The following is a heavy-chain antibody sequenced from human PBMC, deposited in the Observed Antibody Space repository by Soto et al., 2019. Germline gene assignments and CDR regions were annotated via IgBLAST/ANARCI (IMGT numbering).Heavy chain of an antibody. V-gene: IGHV1-69*13. CDR3: ASDGGSRGAFDI. CDR1: GGTFSSYA. D-gene: IGHD1-26*01. J-gene: IGHJ3*02. CDR2: IIPIFGTA. Sequence: ASVKVSCKASGGTFSSYAISWVRQAPGQGLEWMGGIIPIFGTANYAQKFQGRVTITADESTSTAYMELSSLRSEDTAVYYCASDGGSRGAFDIWGQGTMVTVSS.